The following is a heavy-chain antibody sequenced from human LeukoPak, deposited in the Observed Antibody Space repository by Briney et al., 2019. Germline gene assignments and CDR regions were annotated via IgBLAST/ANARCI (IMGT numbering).Heavy chain of an antibody. J-gene: IGHJ4*02. Sequence: ASVKVSCKASGYTFTSYYMHWVRQAPGQGLEWMGIINPSGGRTSYAQKFQGRVIMTRDMSTSTVYMELSSLRSEDTAVYYCATNSGSYYYFDYWGQGTLVTVSS. CDR1: GYTFTSYY. D-gene: IGHD1-26*01. CDR2: INPSGGRT. V-gene: IGHV1-46*01. CDR3: ATNSGSYYYFDY.